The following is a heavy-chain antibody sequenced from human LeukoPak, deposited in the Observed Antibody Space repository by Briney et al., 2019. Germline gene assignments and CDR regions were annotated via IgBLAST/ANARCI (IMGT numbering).Heavy chain of an antibody. J-gene: IGHJ3*02. V-gene: IGHV5-51*01. CDR2: IYPGDSDT. Sequence: GESLKISCKGSGYSFTSYWIGWVRQMPGKGLEWMGIIYPGDSDTRYSPSFQGQVTISADKSIRTAYLQWSSLKASNTAMYYCARPAYYYDSSGSQDDIWGQGTMVTVSS. CDR3: ARPAYYYDSSGSQDDI. CDR1: GYSFTSYW. D-gene: IGHD3-22*01.